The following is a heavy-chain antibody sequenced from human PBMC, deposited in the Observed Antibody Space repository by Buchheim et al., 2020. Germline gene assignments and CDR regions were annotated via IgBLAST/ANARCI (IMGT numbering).Heavy chain of an antibody. CDR2: IYYSGST. Sequence: QVQLQESGPGLVKPSQTLSLTCTVSGGSISSGDYYWSWIRQPPGKGLEWIGYIYYSGSTNYNPSLKSRVTISVDTSKNQFSLKLSSVTAADTAVYYCARALFTGMYFGGHNWFDPWGQGTL. CDR1: GGSISSGDYY. CDR3: ARALFTGMYFGGHNWFDP. J-gene: IGHJ5*02. V-gene: IGHV4-30-4*01. D-gene: IGHD3-16*01.